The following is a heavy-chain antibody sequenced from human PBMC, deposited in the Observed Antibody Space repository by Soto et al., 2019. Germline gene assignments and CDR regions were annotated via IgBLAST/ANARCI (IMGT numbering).Heavy chain of an antibody. V-gene: IGHV4-34*01. CDR3: ARGSYNWNHRADTTHWFDP. Sequence: XETLSLTCAVYGGSFSGYYWSWIRQPPGKGLEWIGEINHSGSTNYNPSLKSRVTISVDTSKNQFSLKLSSVTAADTAVYYCARGSYNWNHRADTTHWFDPWGQGTLVTVSS. CDR1: GGSFSGYY. D-gene: IGHD1-20*01. CDR2: INHSGST. J-gene: IGHJ5*02.